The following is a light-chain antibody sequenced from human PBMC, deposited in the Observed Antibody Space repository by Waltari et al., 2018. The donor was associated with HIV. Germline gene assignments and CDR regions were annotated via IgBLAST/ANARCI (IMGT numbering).Light chain of an antibody. CDR2: RTN. CDR3: ATWDDSLIWV. J-gene: IGLJ3*02. Sequence: QHVLTQPPSASGTPGHGVTISCSGSNSNIGTNSVYCYQHLPGMAPKPLIYRTNRRPSGIPDRFSGSRSGTSASLAISGLRSEDEADYYCATWDDSLIWVFGGGTKLTVL. CDR1: NSNIGTNS. V-gene: IGLV1-47*01.